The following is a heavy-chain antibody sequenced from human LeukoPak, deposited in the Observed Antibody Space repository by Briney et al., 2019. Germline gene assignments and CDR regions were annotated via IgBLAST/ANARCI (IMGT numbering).Heavy chain of an antibody. J-gene: IGHJ4*02. V-gene: IGHV3-7*01. Sequence: GGSLRLSCAASGFIFSNYWMTWVRQAPGKGLEWVANIKQDGSEKYYVDSVKGRFTISRDNAKNSLYLQMNSLRAEDTAVYYCARDSRGAFDYWGQGTLVTVSS. D-gene: IGHD3-10*01. CDR2: IKQDGSEK. CDR1: GFIFSNYW. CDR3: ARDSRGAFDY.